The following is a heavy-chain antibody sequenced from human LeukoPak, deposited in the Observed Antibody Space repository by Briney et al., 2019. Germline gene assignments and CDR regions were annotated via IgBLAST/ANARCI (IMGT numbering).Heavy chain of an antibody. V-gene: IGHV3-66*01. CDR3: ARDRLAQPWWRAFDI. CDR1: GFTVSSNY. J-gene: IGHJ3*02. Sequence: GGSLRLSCAASGFTVSSNYMSWVRQAPGKGLEWVSVIYSGGGTYYADSVKGRFTISRDNSKNTLYLQMNSLRAEDAAVYYCARDRLAQPWWRAFDIWGQGTMVTVSS. CDR2: IYSGGGT. D-gene: IGHD2-15*01.